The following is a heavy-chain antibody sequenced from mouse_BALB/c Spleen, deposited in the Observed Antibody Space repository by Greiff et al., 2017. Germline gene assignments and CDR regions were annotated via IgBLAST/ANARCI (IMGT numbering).Heavy chain of an antibody. J-gene: IGHJ4*01. Sequence: QVQLQQSGPGLVAPSQSLSITCTVSGFSLTSYGVHWVRQPPGKGLEWLGVIWAGGSTNYNSALMSRLSISKDNSKSQVFLKMNSLQTDDTAMYYCARQLGLRGYAMDYWGQGTSVTVSS. D-gene: IGHD3-1*01. CDR1: GFSLTSYG. CDR3: ARQLGLRGYAMDY. V-gene: IGHV2-9*02. CDR2: IWAGGST.